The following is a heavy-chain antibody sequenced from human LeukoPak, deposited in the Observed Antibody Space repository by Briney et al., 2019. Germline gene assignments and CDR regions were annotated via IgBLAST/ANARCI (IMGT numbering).Heavy chain of an antibody. CDR1: GDSISGGSDF. Sequence: SETLSLTCTVSGDSISGGSDFWSWIRQHPGKGLEWIGYIHYSGGVHYNPSLKSRVTISVDTSKNQFSLKLSSVTAADTAVYYCARLGDIVVVPAATKVDAFDIWGQGTMVTVSS. V-gene: IGHV4-31*03. CDR3: ARLGDIVVVPAATKVDAFDI. CDR2: IHYSGGV. J-gene: IGHJ3*02. D-gene: IGHD2-2*01.